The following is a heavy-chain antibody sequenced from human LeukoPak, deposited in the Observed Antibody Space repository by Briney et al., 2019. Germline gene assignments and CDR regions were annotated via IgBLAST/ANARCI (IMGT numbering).Heavy chain of an antibody. CDR2: ISYDGSNK. CDR1: GFTFSSYA. CDR3: ARGYVYFDY. J-gene: IGHJ4*02. Sequence: GGSLRLSCAASGFTFSSYAMHWVRQAPGKGLEWVAVISYDGSNKYYADSVKGRFTISRDNSKNTLYLQMNSLRAEDTAVYYCARGYVYFDYWGQGTLVTVSS. V-gene: IGHV3-30*04. D-gene: IGHD6-13*01.